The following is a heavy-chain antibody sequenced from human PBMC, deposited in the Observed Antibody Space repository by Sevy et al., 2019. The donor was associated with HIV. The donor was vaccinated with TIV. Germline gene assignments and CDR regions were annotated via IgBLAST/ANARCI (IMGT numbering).Heavy chain of an antibody. J-gene: IGHJ1*01. CDR2: ISGSDGRT. D-gene: IGHD3-16*01. Sequence: GGSLRLSCAASGFTFSSYAMSWVRQTPGKGLEWVSAISGSDGRTYYIDSVKGRFTITRDNSKNTVDLQMSSLRADDTAFYYCVGEGCIRTGCHSLADFWGQGTLVTVSS. V-gene: IGHV3-23*01. CDR1: GFTFSSYA. CDR3: VGEGCIRTGCHSLADF.